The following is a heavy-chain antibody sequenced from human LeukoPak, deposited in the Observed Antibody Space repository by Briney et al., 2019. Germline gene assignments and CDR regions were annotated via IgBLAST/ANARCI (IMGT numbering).Heavy chain of an antibody. D-gene: IGHD3-10*01. J-gene: IGHJ6*03. CDR3: ARDHRGSGSRYYYYYMDV. V-gene: IGHV3-74*01. CDR2: INSDGSST. CDR1: GFTFSSYW. Sequence: GGSLRLSCAASGFTFSSYWMHWVRHAPGKGLVWVSRINSDGSSTTYADSVKGRFTISRDNAKNTLYLQMNSLRAEDTAVYYCARDHRGSGSRYYYYYMDVWGKGTTVTISS.